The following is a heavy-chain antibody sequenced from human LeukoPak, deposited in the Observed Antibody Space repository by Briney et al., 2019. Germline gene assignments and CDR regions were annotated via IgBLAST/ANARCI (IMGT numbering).Heavy chain of an antibody. CDR1: GFTFSSYA. CDR3: AKALGCSSGWYFDY. J-gene: IGHJ4*02. CDR2: ISYDGSNK. V-gene: IGHV3-30*04. D-gene: IGHD6-19*01. Sequence: GGSLRLSCAASGFTFSSYAMHWVRRAPGKGLEWVEVISYDGSNKYYADSVKGRFTISRDNSKNTLYLQMNSLRAEDTAVYYCAKALGCSSGWYFDYWGQGTLVTVSS.